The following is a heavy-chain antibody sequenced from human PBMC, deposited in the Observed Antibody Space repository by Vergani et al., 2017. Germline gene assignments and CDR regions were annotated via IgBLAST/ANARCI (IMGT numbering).Heavy chain of an antibody. D-gene: IGHD6-13*01. CDR2: IIPILGIA. CDR1: GGTFSSYT. Sequence: QVQLVQSGAEVKKPGSSVKVSCKASGGTFSSYTISWVRQAPGQGLEWMGRIIPILGIANYAQKFQGRVTITADKSTSTAYMELSSLRSEDTAVYYCARGSCYIQCSSWSGYGMDVWGQGTTVTVSS. CDR3: ARGSCYIQCSSWSGYGMDV. V-gene: IGHV1-69*02. J-gene: IGHJ6*02.